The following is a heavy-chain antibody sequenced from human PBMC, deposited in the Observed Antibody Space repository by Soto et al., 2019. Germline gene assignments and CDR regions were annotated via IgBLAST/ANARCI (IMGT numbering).Heavy chain of an antibody. D-gene: IGHD3-10*01. CDR3: ARAGGFNWFDP. CDR2: IYYYGNT. Sequence: QVQLQESGPGLVKPSQTLSLTCTVSGGSISSGGYYWSWIRQHPGKGLEWIGYIYYYGNTYYNPSLKSRVTISVDTSKDQFSLKLSSVTAADTALYYCARAGGFNWFDPWGQGTLVTVSS. CDR1: GGSISSGGYY. V-gene: IGHV4-31*03. J-gene: IGHJ5*02.